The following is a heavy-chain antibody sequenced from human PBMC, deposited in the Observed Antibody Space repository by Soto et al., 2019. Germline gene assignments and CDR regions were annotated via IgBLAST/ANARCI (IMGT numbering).Heavy chain of an antibody. CDR2: IFHSGAA. Sequence: QVQLQESGPRLVEPSGTLSLTCAVSGGSMYSSNWWSWVRQPPGKGLEWIGQIFHSGAANYNLSLKSRDTISLDKSENQFSLKMSSVTAADTAVYYCANLGTTLTSFDSWSQGTLVTVSS. CDR3: ANLGTTLTSFDS. J-gene: IGHJ4*02. V-gene: IGHV4-4*02. D-gene: IGHD4-4*01. CDR1: GGSMYSSNW.